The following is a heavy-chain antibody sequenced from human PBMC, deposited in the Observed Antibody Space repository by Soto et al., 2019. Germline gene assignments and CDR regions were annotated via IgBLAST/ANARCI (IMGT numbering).Heavy chain of an antibody. J-gene: IGHJ4*02. D-gene: IGHD1-26*01. CDR2: ISGSGDRA. CDR3: AKDRRISGSHPAFAH. Sequence: GGSLRLCCAASGFDFSSYAMSWVRQAPGKGLEWVSSISGSGDRAFYADSVKGRFTISRDSSKNTLYLQMNTLRAEDTAVYYFAKDRRISGSHPAFAHWGQGILVTVSS. CDR1: GFDFSSYA. V-gene: IGHV3-23*01.